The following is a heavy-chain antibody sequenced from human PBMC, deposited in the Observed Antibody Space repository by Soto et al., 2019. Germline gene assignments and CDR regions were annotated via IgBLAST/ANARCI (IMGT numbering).Heavy chain of an antibody. V-gene: IGHV4-59*12. CDR2: IYYSGST. J-gene: IGHJ4*02. CDR1: GGSISSYY. CDR3: AREGGYNAPARY. D-gene: IGHD1-26*01. Sequence: SETLSLTCTVSGGSISSYYWSWIRQPPGKGLEWIGYIYYSGSTNYNPSLKSRVTISLDTSKNQFSLQLTSVTAADTAVYYCAREGGYNAPARYWGQGTLVTVS.